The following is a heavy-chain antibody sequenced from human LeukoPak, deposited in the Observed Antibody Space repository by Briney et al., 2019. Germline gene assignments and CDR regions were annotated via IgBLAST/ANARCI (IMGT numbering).Heavy chain of an antibody. CDR1: GGSISSSSYY. CDR3: ARDGPRWLQLGTLGY. J-gene: IGHJ4*02. D-gene: IGHD5-24*01. CDR2: IYYSGST. V-gene: IGHV4-39*07. Sequence: SETLSLTCTVSGGSISSSSYYWGWIRQPPGKGLEWIGSIYYSGSTYHNPSLKSRVTISVDTSKNQFSLKLSSVTAADTAVYYCARDGPRWLQLGTLGYWGQGTLVTVSS.